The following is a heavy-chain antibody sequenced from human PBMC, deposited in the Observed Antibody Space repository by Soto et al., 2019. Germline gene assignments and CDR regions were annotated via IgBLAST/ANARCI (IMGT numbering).Heavy chain of an antibody. J-gene: IGHJ4*02. CDR1: GFTFDDYA. D-gene: IGHD6-19*01. CDR2: IIWNSAYI. V-gene: IGHV3-9*01. Sequence: RLSCAVSGFTFDDYAMHWVRQASGKGLEWVAGIIWNSAYIVDADSVKGRFTISRDNAKNSLYLQMNSLRAEDTALYYCVKDSTVSGVRQVLDFWGRGTLVTVSS. CDR3: VKDSTVSGVRQVLDF.